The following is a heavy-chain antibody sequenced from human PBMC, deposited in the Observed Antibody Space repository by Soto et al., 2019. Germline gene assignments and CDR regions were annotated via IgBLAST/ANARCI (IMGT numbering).Heavy chain of an antibody. V-gene: IGHV3-30*03. CDR2: ISYDGSNK. CDR1: GFPFTTYG. CDR3: VGAQYYFDY. D-gene: IGHD3-10*01. Sequence: QVQLVESGGGVVQPGTSLRLSCAASGFPFTTYGMHWVREAPTKGLDWVAVISYDGSNKYYADSVRGRFTISRDNSKNTSYLQMNSLSHEDTAMYYCVGAQYYFDYRGQGTLFTVSS. J-gene: IGHJ4*02.